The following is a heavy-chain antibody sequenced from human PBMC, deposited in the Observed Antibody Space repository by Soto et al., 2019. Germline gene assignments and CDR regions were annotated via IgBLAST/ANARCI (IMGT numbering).Heavy chain of an antibody. Sequence: ASVKVSCKASGYTFTGYYIHWVRQAPGQGLEWMGIINPSVGFTSYAQKFQGRVTMTRDTSTSTVYMDLSSLRSEDSAVYYCARVRVGATTADYYYYGLDVWGQGTAVTVSS. V-gene: IGHV1-46*01. CDR3: ARVRVGATTADYYYYGLDV. CDR1: GYTFTGYY. J-gene: IGHJ6*02. D-gene: IGHD1-26*01. CDR2: INPSVGFT.